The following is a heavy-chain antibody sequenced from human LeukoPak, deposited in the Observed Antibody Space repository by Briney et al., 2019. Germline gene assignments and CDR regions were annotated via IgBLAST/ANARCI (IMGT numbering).Heavy chain of an antibody. V-gene: IGHV3-23*01. CDR3: AKDWDYYGSGSYMDV. J-gene: IGHJ6*03. CDR2: ISGSGGST. D-gene: IGHD3-10*01. CDR1: GFTFSSYW. Sequence: GGSLRLSCTASGFTFSSYWMSWVRQAPGKGLEWVSAISGSGGSTYYADSVKGRFTISRDNSKNTLYLQMNSLRAEDTAVYYCAKDWDYYGSGSYMDVWGKGTTVTVSS.